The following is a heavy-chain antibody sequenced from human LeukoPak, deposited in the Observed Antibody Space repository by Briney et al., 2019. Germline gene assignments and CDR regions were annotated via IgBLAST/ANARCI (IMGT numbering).Heavy chain of an antibody. V-gene: IGHV4-4*02. CDR1: GGSISSSNW. Sequence: SETLSLTCAVSGGSISSSNWWSWVRQPPGKGLEWIGEIYHSGSTNYNPSLKSRVAISVDTSKNQFSLKLSSVTAADTAVYYCAREVCGYSYGSDYWGQGTLVTVSS. CDR3: AREVCGYSYGSDY. CDR2: IYHSGST. J-gene: IGHJ4*02. D-gene: IGHD5-18*01.